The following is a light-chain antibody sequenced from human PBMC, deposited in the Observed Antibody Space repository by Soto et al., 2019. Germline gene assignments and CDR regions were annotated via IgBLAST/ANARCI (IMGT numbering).Light chain of an antibody. CDR2: DVS. J-gene: IGLJ3*02. CDR1: SGDVGGYNF. V-gene: IGLV2-11*01. CDR3: FSYGGSYTWV. Sequence: QSVLTQPRSVSGSPGQSVTISCTGASGDVGGYNFVSWYQQHPGKAPTLMIFDVSQRPSGVPDRFSGSKSGNTASLTISGLQAEDEADYYCFSYGGSYTWVFGGGTKVTVL.